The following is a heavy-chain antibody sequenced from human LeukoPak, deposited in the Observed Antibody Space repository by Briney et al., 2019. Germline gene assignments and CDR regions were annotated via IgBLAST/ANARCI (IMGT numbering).Heavy chain of an antibody. CDR2: IYPGDSNI. CDR3: APPEGPFGNYFDY. V-gene: IGHV5-51*01. D-gene: IGHD3-3*01. CDR1: GYTFTSYW. Sequence: GESLKISCKGSGYTFTSYWIGWVRQTPGKGLEWMGIIYPGDSNIRYSPSFEGQVTISADKSISTAYLQWSSLKASDAAMYYCAPPEGPFGNYFDYWGQGTLVTVSS. J-gene: IGHJ4*02.